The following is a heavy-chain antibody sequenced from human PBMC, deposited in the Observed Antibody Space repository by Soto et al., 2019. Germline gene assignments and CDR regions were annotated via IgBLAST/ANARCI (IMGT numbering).Heavy chain of an antibody. CDR1: GGSIASGGSF. Sequence: SETLSLTCTVSGGSIASGGSFWSWIRQHPGKGPEWIAFIGYSGATSYNPSLASRVTISADTYKSQFSLNLRSVTAADTAVYYCARGGASSKWFAPWGQGTLVTVSS. J-gene: IGHJ5*02. V-gene: IGHV4-31*03. D-gene: IGHD2-15*01. CDR2: IGYSGAT. CDR3: ARGGASSKWFAP.